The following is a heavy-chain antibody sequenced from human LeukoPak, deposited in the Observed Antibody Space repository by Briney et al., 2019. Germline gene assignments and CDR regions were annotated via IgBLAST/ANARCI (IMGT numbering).Heavy chain of an antibody. CDR2: ISSSSSYI. J-gene: IGHJ6*02. V-gene: IGHV3-21*04. CDR3: ARTPSSSWPYYYYYGMDV. D-gene: IGHD6-13*01. CDR1: GFTFSSYS. Sequence: GGSLRLSCAASGFTFSSYSMNWVRQAPGKGLEWASSISSSSSYIYYADSVKGRFTISRDNAKNSLYLQMNSLRAEDTAVYYCARTPSSSWPYYYYYGMDVRGQGTTVTVSS.